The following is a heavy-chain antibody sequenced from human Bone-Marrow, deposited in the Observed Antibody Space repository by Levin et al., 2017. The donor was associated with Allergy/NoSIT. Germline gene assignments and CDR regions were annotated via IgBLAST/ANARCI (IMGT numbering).Heavy chain of an antibody. J-gene: IGHJ6*03. CDR2: IIPIFGTA. CDR3: ARSQGGVTIFGVIIPPFYYFYMDV. V-gene: IGHV1-69*13. Sequence: SVKVSCKASGDTFSSYAISWVRQAPGQGLEWMGGIIPIFGTANYAQKFRGRVTITADESTSTAYMELSSLRSEDTAVYYCARSQGGVTIFGVIIPPFYYFYMDVWGKGTTVSVSS. CDR1: GDTFSSYA. D-gene: IGHD3-3*01.